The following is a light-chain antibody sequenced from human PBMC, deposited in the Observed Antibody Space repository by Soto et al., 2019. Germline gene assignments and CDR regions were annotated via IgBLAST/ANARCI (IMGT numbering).Light chain of an antibody. J-gene: IGKJ2*01. CDR2: GAS. Sequence: EIVMTQSPATLSVSPGERATLSCRASQSVSSNLAWYQHKPGQAPRLLIYGASTRATGIPARFSGSGSGTEFTLTISSLQSEDFAVYYCQQYNNWYTFGPGTKLQIK. V-gene: IGKV3-15*01. CDR3: QQYNNWYT. CDR1: QSVSSN.